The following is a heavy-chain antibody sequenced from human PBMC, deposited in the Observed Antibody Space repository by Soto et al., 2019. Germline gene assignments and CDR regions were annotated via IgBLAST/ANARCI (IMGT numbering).Heavy chain of an antibody. CDR2: ISYDGSNK. Sequence: GGSLRLSGAASGFTFSRYGMHWVRRAPGKGLEWAAVISYDGSNKYYADSVKGRFTISRDNSKTTLYLQLNSLSAEDTAVYYCAKTTMAHVYYYYYGMDVWGQGTTVTVSS. V-gene: IGHV3-30*18. J-gene: IGHJ6*02. CDR1: GFTFSRYG. CDR3: AKTTMAHVYYYYYGMDV.